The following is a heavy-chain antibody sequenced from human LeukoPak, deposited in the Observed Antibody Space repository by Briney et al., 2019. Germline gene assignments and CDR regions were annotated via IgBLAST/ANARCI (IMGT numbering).Heavy chain of an antibody. D-gene: IGHD3-10*01. Sequence: ASVKVSCKASGYTFTGYYMHWVRQAPGQGLEWMGWINPNSGGTNYARKFQGRVTMTRDTSISTAYMELSRLRSDDTAVYYCASQRVWFGDTRGYFDYWGQGTLVTVSS. V-gene: IGHV1-2*02. CDR3: ASQRVWFGDTRGYFDY. CDR1: GYTFTGYY. CDR2: INPNSGGT. J-gene: IGHJ4*02.